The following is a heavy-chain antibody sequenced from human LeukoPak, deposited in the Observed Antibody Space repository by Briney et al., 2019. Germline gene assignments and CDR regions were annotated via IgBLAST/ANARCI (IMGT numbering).Heavy chain of an antibody. CDR2: IYTSGST. J-gene: IGHJ4*02. CDR1: GGSISSGSYY. Sequence: SETLSLTCTVSGGSISSGSYYWSWIRQPAGKGPEWIGRIYTSGSTNYNPPLKSRVTISVDTSKNQFSLKLSSVTAADTAVYYCASVQDYGDYYFDYWGQGTLVTVSS. CDR3: ASVQDYGDYYFDY. D-gene: IGHD4-17*01. V-gene: IGHV4-61*02.